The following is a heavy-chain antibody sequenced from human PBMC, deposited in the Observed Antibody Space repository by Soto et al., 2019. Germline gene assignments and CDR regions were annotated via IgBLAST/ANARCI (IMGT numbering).Heavy chain of an antibody. CDR3: AREPRLLIWFGELHD. V-gene: IGHV4-31*03. Sequence: SETLSLTCTVSGGSISSPNFYWSWIRQHPGKGLEWIGHIYYNGTTYYNPTLKSRVSISVDTSKNQFSLKLSSVTAADTAVYCAREPRLLIWFGELHDWGRGTLVTVSS. CDR1: GGSISSPNFY. J-gene: IGHJ4*02. CDR2: IYYNGTT. D-gene: IGHD3-10*01.